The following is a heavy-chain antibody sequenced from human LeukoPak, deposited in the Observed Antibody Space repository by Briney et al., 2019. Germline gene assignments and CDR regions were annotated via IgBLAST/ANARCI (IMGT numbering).Heavy chain of an antibody. CDR3: AGSYWSYYYNAMDV. J-gene: IGHJ6*02. D-gene: IGHD2-8*02. Sequence: SETLSLTCTVSGGSISSGNYYWSWIRQPPGKVLEWIGCIHYSGSTYYKPSLKSRLTISLDTSKNLFSLNVNSVTAADTAVYFCAGSYWSYYYNAMDVWGQGTTVTVSS. V-gene: IGHV4-30-4*01. CDR2: IHYSGST. CDR1: GGSISSGNYY.